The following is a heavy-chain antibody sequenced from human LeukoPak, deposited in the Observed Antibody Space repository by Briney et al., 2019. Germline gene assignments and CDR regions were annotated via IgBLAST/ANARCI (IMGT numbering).Heavy chain of an antibody. Sequence: PSETLSLTCAVYGGSFSGYYWSWIRQPPGKGLEWIGEINHSGITNYNPSLKSRVTISVDTSKNQFSLKLSSVTAADTAVYYCARQGGTMIVVVIHFDYWGQGTLVTVSS. CDR1: GGSFSGYY. CDR2: INHSGIT. V-gene: IGHV4-34*01. J-gene: IGHJ4*02. D-gene: IGHD3-22*01. CDR3: ARQGGTMIVVVIHFDY.